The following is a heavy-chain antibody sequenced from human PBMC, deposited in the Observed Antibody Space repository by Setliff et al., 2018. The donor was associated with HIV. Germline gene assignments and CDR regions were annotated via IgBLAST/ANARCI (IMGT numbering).Heavy chain of an antibody. CDR3: ATRPRIAARPFDY. J-gene: IGHJ4*02. Sequence: SETLSLTCSVSGVSVGSGDYYWHWIRQHPEKALEWIGYIFHSGDTYYNPSLKSRISMSVDTSKNQFSLELTSLTAGDTAVYYCATRPRIAARPFDYWGQGMLVTVS. CDR2: IFHSGDT. CDR1: GVSVGSGDYY. V-gene: IGHV4-31*03. D-gene: IGHD6-6*01.